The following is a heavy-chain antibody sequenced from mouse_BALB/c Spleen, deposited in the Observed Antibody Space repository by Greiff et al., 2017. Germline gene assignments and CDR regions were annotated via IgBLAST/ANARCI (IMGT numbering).Heavy chain of an antibody. J-gene: IGHJ4*01. Sequence: EVQGVESGGGLVKPGGSLKLSCAASGFTFSSYAMSWVRQTPEKRLEWVASISSGGSTYYPDSVKGRFTISRDNARNILYLQMSSLRSEDTAMYYCARGWLPSYAMDYWGQGTSVTVSS. CDR3: ARGWLPSYAMDY. D-gene: IGHD2-2*01. CDR2: ISSGGST. V-gene: IGHV5-6-5*01. CDR1: GFTFSSYA.